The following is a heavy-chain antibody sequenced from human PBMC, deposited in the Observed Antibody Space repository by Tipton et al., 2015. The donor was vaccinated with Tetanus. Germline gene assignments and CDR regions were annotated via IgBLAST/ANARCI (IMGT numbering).Heavy chain of an antibody. V-gene: IGHV3-23*01. CDR1: GFTFSSYA. CDR2: ISGSGGST. D-gene: IGHD3-10*01. Sequence: AASGFTFSSYAMSWVRQAPGKGLEWVSAISGSGGSTYYADSVKGRFTISRDNSKNTLYLQMNSLRAEDTAVYYCAKDEGYGSGSYYPRWGQGTLVTVSS. CDR3: AKDEGYGSGSYYPR. J-gene: IGHJ4*02.